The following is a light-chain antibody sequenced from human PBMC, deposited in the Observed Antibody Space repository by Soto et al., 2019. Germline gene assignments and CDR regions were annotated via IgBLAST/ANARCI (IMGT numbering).Light chain of an antibody. J-gene: IGKJ2*01. V-gene: IGKV1-5*01. Sequence: DIQMTQSPSTLSASVGDRVTITCRASQSVTNWLAWYQQKPGKAPNLLIYDASRLQSGIPSSFSGSESETELNITLTLLHHEHFTTYYCRQYTTNPYTFAKGSKLDFK. CDR1: QSVTNW. CDR2: DAS. CDR3: RQYTTNPYT.